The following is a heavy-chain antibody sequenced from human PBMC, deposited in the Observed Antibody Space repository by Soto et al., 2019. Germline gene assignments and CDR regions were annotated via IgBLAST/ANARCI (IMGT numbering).Heavy chain of an antibody. V-gene: IGHV3-33*01. Sequence: GGSLRLSCAASGFTFSSYGMHWVRQAPGKGLEWVAVIWYDGSNKHYADPVKGRFTISRDNSKNTLSLQMDSLRAEDTAIYYCARDIDWYSNSSGFDNWGQGTLVTVSS. J-gene: IGHJ4*02. D-gene: IGHD1-26*01. CDR1: GFTFSSYG. CDR3: ARDIDWYSNSSGFDN. CDR2: IWYDGSNK.